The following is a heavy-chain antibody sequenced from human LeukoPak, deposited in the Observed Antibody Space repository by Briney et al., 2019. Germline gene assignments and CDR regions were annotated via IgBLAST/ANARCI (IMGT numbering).Heavy chain of an antibody. D-gene: IGHD1-26*01. J-gene: IGHJ6*02. Sequence: ASVKVSCKTSGYTFTNYYIHWVRQAPGQGLEWMGIINPSSGATNYAQKFQGRVTKTRDTSTRTVYMELSSQRSEDTAVYYCARATNFYYYGMDVWGQGTTVTVSS. CDR2: INPSSGAT. V-gene: IGHV1-46*01. CDR3: ARATNFYYYGMDV. CDR1: GYTFTNYY.